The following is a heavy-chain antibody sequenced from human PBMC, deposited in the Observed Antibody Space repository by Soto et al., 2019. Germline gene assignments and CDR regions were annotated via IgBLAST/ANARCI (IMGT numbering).Heavy chain of an antibody. CDR3: ARDLAAGAH. V-gene: IGHV1-46*01. J-gene: IGHJ4*02. CDR2: INPASGRT. CDR1: GYTFTHYY. Sequence: QVQLVQSGAEVRKPGASVKVSCRTSGYTFTHYYVHWVRQAPGQGLEWLGIINPASGRTNYAHEFEGRVSLTMDTSTTTVYMELSGLRAEDPAIFYCARDLAAGAHWGQGTLVTVSS. D-gene: IGHD6-13*01.